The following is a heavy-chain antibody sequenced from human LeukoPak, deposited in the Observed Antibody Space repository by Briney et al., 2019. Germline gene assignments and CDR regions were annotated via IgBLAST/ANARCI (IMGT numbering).Heavy chain of an antibody. CDR2: INHSGST. D-gene: IGHD3-9*01. CDR1: GGPFSGYY. CDR3: ARAVGSFDWLPLFDY. V-gene: IGHV4-34*01. J-gene: IGHJ4*02. Sequence: PSETLSLTCAVYGGPFSGYYWSWIRQPPGKGLEWIGEINHSGSTNYNPSLKSRVTISVDTSKNQFSLKLSSVTAADTAVYYCARAVGSFDWLPLFDYWGQGTLVTVSS.